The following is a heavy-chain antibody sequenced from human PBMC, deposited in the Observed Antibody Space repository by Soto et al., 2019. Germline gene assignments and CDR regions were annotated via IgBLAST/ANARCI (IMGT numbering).Heavy chain of an antibody. Sequence: GGSLRLSCVASGFTFSTDSMNWVRQAPGKGLEWVAHISTSGATRYYAESVKGRFTISRDDSKNSLFLQMNSLTTEDTAIYYCADLKWSRSYLPWGQGTLVTVPQ. CDR2: ISTSGATR. CDR3: ADLKWSRSYLP. J-gene: IGHJ1*01. V-gene: IGHV3-48*01. CDR1: GFTFSTDS. D-gene: IGHD3-3*01.